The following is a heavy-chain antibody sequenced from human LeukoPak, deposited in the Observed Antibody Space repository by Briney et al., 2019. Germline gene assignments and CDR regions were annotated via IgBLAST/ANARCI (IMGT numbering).Heavy chain of an antibody. J-gene: IGHJ4*02. CDR1: GGSISSYY. Sequence: ETLSLTCTVSGGSISSYYWSWIRQPAGKGLEWIGRIYTSGSTNCHPSLKSRVTFSIDASKNHFSLKLTSVTAADTAIYYCAKHSAHYGGNAYFDSWGQGAPVTVSS. V-gene: IGHV4-4*07. D-gene: IGHD4-23*01. CDR3: AKHSAHYGGNAYFDS. CDR2: IYTSGST.